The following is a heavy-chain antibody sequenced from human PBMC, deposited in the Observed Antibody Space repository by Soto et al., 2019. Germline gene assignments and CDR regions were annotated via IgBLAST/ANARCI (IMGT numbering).Heavy chain of an antibody. CDR3: ASTPSHCSGGSCYYRGGFDY. CDR1: GYSFTSYW. Sequence: PGESLKISCKGSGYSFTSYWIGWVRQMPGKGLEWMGIIYPGDSDTRYSPSFQGQVTISADKSISTAYLQWSSLKASDTAMYYCASTPSHCSGGSCYYRGGFDYWGQGTLVTVSS. D-gene: IGHD2-15*01. CDR2: IYPGDSDT. V-gene: IGHV5-51*01. J-gene: IGHJ4*02.